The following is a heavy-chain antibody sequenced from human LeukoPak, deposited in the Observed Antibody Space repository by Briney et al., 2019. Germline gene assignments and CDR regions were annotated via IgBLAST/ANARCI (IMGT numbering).Heavy chain of an antibody. V-gene: IGHV1-2*02. Sequence: ASVKVSCKASGFTFTVYNIHWVRQAPGQGLEWMGWINPNNGGTNYAQKFQGRVTMTRDTSISTAYMELSRLRSDDTAVYYCAMKAVPRPRLYDAFDFWGQGTVVTVSS. CDR3: AMKAVPRPRLYDAFDF. CDR2: INPNNGGT. J-gene: IGHJ3*01. D-gene: IGHD2-2*02. CDR1: GFTFTVYN.